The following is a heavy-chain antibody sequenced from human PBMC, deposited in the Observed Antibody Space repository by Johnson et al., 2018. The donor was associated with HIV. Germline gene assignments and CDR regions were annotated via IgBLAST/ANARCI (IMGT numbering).Heavy chain of an antibody. J-gene: IGHJ3*01. V-gene: IGHV3-30*04. Sequence: QVQLVESGGGVVQPGRSQRLSCAASGFTFSSYVMHWVRQAPGKGLEWVAVMSYDGSDKYYADSVKGRFSISRDNSKNTLYVQMNSLTTEDTAVYFCARGFCTSSSHCDAFDLWGQGTMVTVSS. CDR1: GFTFSSYV. CDR2: MSYDGSDK. CDR3: ARGFCTSSSHCDAFDL. D-gene: IGHD2-2*01.